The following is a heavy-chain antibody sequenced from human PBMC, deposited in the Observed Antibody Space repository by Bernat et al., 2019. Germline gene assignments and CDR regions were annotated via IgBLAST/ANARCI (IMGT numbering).Heavy chain of an antibody. Sequence: QITLKESGPTLVKPTQTLTLTCTFSGFSLSTSGVGVGWIRQPPGKALEWLALIYWDYDKRYSPSLKSRLTITKDTSKNQVVLTMTNMDPVDTATYYCLLTQDEYSNSSVAYYFDYWGQGTLVTVSS. D-gene: IGHD6-6*01. CDR1: GFSLSTSGVG. J-gene: IGHJ4*02. V-gene: IGHV2-5*02. CDR3: LLTQDEYSNSSVAYYFDY. CDR2: IYWDYDK.